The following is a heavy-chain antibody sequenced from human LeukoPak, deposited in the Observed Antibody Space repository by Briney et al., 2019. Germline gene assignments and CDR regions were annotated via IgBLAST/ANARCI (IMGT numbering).Heavy chain of an antibody. J-gene: IGHJ4*02. D-gene: IGHD6-6*01. CDR2: ISYDGSNK. CDR1: GFTFSSYG. CDR3: AKGPLVQYFDY. V-gene: IGHV3-30*18. Sequence: GGSLRLSCAASGFTFSSYGMHWVRQAPGKGLEWVAVISYDGSNKYYADSVKGRFTISRDNSKNTLYLQMSSLRAEDTAVYYCAKGPLVQYFDYWGQGTLVTVSS.